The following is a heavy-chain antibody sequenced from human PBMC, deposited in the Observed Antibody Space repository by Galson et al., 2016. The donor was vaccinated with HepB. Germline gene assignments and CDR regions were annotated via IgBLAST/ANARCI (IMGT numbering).Heavy chain of an antibody. D-gene: IGHD3-16*01. Sequence: ETLSLTCTVSGDSFNTYYWSWIRQSPGKGLEWIGYIYSNGRTDYNPSLKSRVTLSIDTSKNQVSLKLSSVTAADTAGYYCARDGLGRGISFDHWGQGTLVTVSS. CDR3: ARDGLGRGISFDH. J-gene: IGHJ4*02. CDR1: GDSFNTYY. V-gene: IGHV4-59*01. CDR2: IYSNGRT.